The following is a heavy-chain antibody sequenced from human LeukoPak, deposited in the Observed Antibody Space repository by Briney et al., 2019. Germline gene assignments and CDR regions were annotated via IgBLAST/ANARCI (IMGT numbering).Heavy chain of an antibody. J-gene: IGHJ5*02. CDR1: GYSISSGYY. Sequence: PSETLSLTCTVSGYSISSGYYWGWIRQPPGKGLEWIGSIYHSGGTYYNPSLKSRVTISVDTSKNQFSLKLSSVTAADTAVYYCASIYYYDSAPFDPWGQGTLVTVSS. V-gene: IGHV4-38-2*02. D-gene: IGHD3-22*01. CDR3: ASIYYYDSAPFDP. CDR2: IYHSGGT.